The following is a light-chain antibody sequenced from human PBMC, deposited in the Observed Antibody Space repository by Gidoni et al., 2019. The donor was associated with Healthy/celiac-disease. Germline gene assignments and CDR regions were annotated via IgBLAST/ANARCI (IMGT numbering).Light chain of an antibody. Sequence: EIVMAQSPATLSVSPGERATLSCMASQSVSSNLAWYQQKPGQAPRLLIYCASPRATGIPARFSGSGSGTEFTLTISSLQSEDFAVYYCQQYNNWPPWTFGQGTKVEIK. V-gene: IGKV3-15*01. CDR3: QQYNNWPPWT. CDR2: CAS. CDR1: QSVSSN. J-gene: IGKJ1*01.